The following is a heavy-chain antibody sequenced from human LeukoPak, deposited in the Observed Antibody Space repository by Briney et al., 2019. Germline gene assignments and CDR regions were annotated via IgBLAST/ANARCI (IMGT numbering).Heavy chain of an antibody. J-gene: IGHJ4*02. D-gene: IGHD7-27*01. CDR2: ISSSSSYI. Sequence: PGGSLRLSCAASGFTFSSYSMNWVRQAPGKGLEWVSSISSSSSYIYYTDSVKGRFTISRDNAKNSLYLQMNSLRAEDTAVYYCARDRAGTGGFDYWGQGTLVTVSS. CDR3: ARDRAGTGGFDY. CDR1: GFTFSSYS. V-gene: IGHV3-21*01.